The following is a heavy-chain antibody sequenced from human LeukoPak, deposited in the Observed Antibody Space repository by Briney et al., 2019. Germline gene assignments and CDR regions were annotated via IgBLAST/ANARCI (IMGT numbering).Heavy chain of an antibody. Sequence: SETLSLTCTVSGYSISSSSYYWGWIRQPPGKGLEWIGSIYYSGSTYYNPSLKSRVTISVDTSKNQFSLKLSSVTAADTAVYYCARGTNSGYSRKSLDYWGQGTLVTVSS. CDR1: GYSISSSSYY. CDR3: ARGTNSGYSRKSLDY. V-gene: IGHV4-39*07. J-gene: IGHJ4*02. D-gene: IGHD6-13*01. CDR2: IYYSGST.